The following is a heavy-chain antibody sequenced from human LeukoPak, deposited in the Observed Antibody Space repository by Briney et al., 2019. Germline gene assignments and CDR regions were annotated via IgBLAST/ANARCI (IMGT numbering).Heavy chain of an antibody. J-gene: IGHJ4*02. V-gene: IGHV3-30*02. CDR2: IRYDGSNK. D-gene: IGHD6-13*01. Sequence: PGGSLRLSCAASGFTFSSYGMHWVRQAPGKGLEWVAFIRYDGSNKYYADSVKGRFTISRDNSKNTLYLQMNSLRAEDTAVYYCAKGHHLYSSSWELDYWGQGTLVTVSS. CDR3: AKGHHLYSSSWELDY. CDR1: GFTFSSYG.